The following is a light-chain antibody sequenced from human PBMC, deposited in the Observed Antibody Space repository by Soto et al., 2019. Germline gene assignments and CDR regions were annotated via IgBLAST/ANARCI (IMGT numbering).Light chain of an antibody. CDR2: EVT. V-gene: IGLV2-8*01. J-gene: IGLJ3*02. CDR1: SSDVGAYNY. Sequence: QSALTQPPSASGSPGQSVTISCTGSSSDVGAYNYVSWYQQHPGKAPKLMIYEVTKRPSGVPDRFSDSKSGNTASLTVSGLQAEDEADYYCSSYAGSNNLPFGGGTKLTVL. CDR3: SSYAGSNNLP.